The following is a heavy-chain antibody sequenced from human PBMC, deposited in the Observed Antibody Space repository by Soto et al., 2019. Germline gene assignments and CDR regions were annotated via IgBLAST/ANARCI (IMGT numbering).Heavy chain of an antibody. J-gene: IGHJ4*02. V-gene: IGHV1-69*13. CDR3: ARDLSVDTAMVGMVIGNY. Sequence: SVKVSCKACGGTFSSYAISWVRQAPGQGLEWMGGIIPIFGTANYAQKFQGRVTITADESTSTAYMELSSLRSEDTAVYYCARDLSVDTAMVGMVIGNYWGQGTLVTVSS. CDR1: GGTFSSYA. CDR2: IIPIFGTA. D-gene: IGHD5-18*01.